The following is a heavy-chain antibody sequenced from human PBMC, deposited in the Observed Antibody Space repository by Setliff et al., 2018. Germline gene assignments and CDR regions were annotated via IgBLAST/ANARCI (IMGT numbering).Heavy chain of an antibody. CDR2: IRPDGSNK. Sequence: GGSLRLSCAASGFTFSGYGIHWVRQAPGKGLEWVAFIRPDGSNKYYADFVKGRFTISRDNSKNTLYLQMNSLRAEDTAVYYCARLALTGYDSSGYYYALEYYYYMDVWGKGTTVTVSS. CDR3: ARLALTGYDSSGYYYALEYYYYMDV. CDR1: GFTFSGYG. J-gene: IGHJ6*03. D-gene: IGHD3-22*01. V-gene: IGHV3-30*02.